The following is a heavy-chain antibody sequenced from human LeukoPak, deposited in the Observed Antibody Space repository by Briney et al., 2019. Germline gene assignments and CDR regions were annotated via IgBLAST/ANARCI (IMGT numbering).Heavy chain of an antibody. V-gene: IGHV3-48*02. D-gene: IGHD3-9*01. CDR3: ARVPYYDILTGYYTA. CDR2: ISSSSSTI. J-gene: IGHJ5*02. Sequence: GGSLRLSCAASGFTFSSYSMNWVRQAPGKGLEWVSYISSSSSTIYYADSVKGRFTISRDNAKNSLYLQMNSLRDEDTAVYYCARVPYYDILTGYYTAWGQGTLVTVSS. CDR1: GFTFSSYS.